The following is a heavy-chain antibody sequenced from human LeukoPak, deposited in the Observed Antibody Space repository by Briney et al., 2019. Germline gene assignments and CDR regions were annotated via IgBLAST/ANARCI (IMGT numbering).Heavy chain of an antibody. CDR1: GYTFTSYD. V-gene: IGHV1-8*01. D-gene: IGHD6-19*01. CDR2: MRPNSDNI. Sequence: ASVKVSCKASGYTFTSYDINWVRQATGQGLEWVGWMRPNSDNIGYAQKFQGRLTMTTNTSISIAYMELSSLRSEDTAVYYCARWAHGSGWHLDYWGQGTLVTVSS. J-gene: IGHJ4*02. CDR3: ARWAHGSGWHLDY.